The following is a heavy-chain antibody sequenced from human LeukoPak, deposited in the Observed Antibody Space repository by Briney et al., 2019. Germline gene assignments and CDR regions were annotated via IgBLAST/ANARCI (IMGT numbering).Heavy chain of an antibody. CDR3: ARGPPDAFDI. V-gene: IGHV1-2*02. Sequence: ASVKVSCKASGYTFTGYYMHWVRQAPGQGLEWMGWINPNSGDTNYAQNFQGRVTMTRDTSISTAYMELRSLRSDDTAVYYCARGPPDAFDIWGQGTMVTVSS. J-gene: IGHJ3*02. D-gene: IGHD3-10*01. CDR2: INPNSGDT. CDR1: GYTFTGYY.